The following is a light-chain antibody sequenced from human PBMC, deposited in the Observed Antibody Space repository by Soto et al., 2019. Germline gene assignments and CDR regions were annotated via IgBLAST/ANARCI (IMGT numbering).Light chain of an antibody. CDR1: QSVSSK. CDR3: QQYYTWPVT. CDR2: YAS. V-gene: IGKV3-15*01. J-gene: IGKJ4*01. Sequence: EIVMTQSPATLSVSPGERAILSCRASQSVSSKLAWYQQKPGQAPRLLISYASRGATGIPSRFSGSGSGTDFTLTINSLQSEDFAVYYCQQYYTWPVTFGGGTKVDIK.